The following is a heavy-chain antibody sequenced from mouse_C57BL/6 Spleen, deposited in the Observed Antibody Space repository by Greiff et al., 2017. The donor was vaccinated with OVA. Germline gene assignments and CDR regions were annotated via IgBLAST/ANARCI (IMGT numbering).Heavy chain of an antibody. CDR2: ISDGGSYT. D-gene: IGHD4-1*01. J-gene: IGHJ4*01. Sequence: DVQLVESGGGLVKPGGSLKLSCAASGFTFSSYAMSWVRQTPEKRLEWVATISDGGSYTYYPDNVKGRFTISRDNAKNNLYLQMSHLKSEDTAMYYCARNWEGGYAMDYWGQGTSVTVSS. CDR1: GFTFSSYA. V-gene: IGHV5-4*01. CDR3: ARNWEGGYAMDY.